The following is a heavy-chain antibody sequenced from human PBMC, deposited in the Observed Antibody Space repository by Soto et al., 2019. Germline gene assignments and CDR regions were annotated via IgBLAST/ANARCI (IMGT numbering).Heavy chain of an antibody. CDR2: ISYDGSNK. CDR3: ARFNAGGPFDP. V-gene: IGHV3-30-3*01. CDR1: GFTFSSYA. D-gene: IGHD3-10*01. J-gene: IGHJ5*02. Sequence: GGSLRLSCAASGFTFSSYAMHWVRQAPGKGLEWVAVISYDGSNKYYADSVKGRFTISRDNSKNTLYLQMNSLRAEDTAVYYCARFNAGGPFDPWGQGTLVTVSS.